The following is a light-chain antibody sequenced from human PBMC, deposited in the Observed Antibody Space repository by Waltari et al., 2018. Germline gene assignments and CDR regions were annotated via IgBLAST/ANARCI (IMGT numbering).Light chain of an antibody. CDR2: STT. J-gene: IGLJ3*02. CDR1: AGAVTRGNY. CDR3: LLYDGSDQV. Sequence: QPVVTQEPSLTVSPGGAVTLTGASSAGAVTRGNYPNWIQQKPGQVPRSLIHSTTNRHSWTPARFSGSLLGGKAALTLSGVQPEDEAEYYCLLYDGSDQVFGGGTKLTVL. V-gene: IGLV7-43*01.